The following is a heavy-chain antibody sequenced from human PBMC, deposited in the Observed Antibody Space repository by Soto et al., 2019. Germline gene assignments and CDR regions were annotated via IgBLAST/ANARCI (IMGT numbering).Heavy chain of an antibody. CDR3: ARGTSDTPRDY. CDR2: IWYDGSNK. Sequence: SLRLSCAASGFTFSSYGMHWVRQAPGKGLEWVAVIWYDGSNKYYADSVKGRFTISRDNSKNTLYLQMNSLRAEDTAVYYCARGTSDTPRDYWGQGTLVTVSS. D-gene: IGHD5-18*01. V-gene: IGHV3-33*01. CDR1: GFTFSSYG. J-gene: IGHJ4*02.